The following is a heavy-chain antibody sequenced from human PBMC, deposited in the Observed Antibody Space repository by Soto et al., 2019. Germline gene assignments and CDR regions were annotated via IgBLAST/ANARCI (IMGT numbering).Heavy chain of an antibody. D-gene: IGHD4-17*01. V-gene: IGHV3-74*01. CDR2: INTDGSST. CDR3: AREPDYPDYGVNYFDY. CDR1: GFTFSGFW. Sequence: GGSLRLSCAASGFTFSGFWMHWVRQAPGKGLMWVSRINTDGSSTRYADSVKGRFTISRDNAKSTLYLQMNSLRAEDTAVYYCAREPDYPDYGVNYFDYWGQGTLVTVSS. J-gene: IGHJ4*02.